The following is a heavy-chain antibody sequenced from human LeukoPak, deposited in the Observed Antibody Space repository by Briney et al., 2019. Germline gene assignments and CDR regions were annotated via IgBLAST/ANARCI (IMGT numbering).Heavy chain of an antibody. CDR2: IYSGGST. Sequence: GGSLRLSCAASGFTVSSNYMSWVRQAPGKGLEWVSVIYSGGSTYYADSVKGRFTISRDNSKNTLYLQMNSLRAEDTAVYYCARDPLAYCGGDCYGYWGQGTLVTVSS. D-gene: IGHD2-21*02. CDR3: ARDPLAYCGGDCYGY. J-gene: IGHJ4*02. V-gene: IGHV3-66*01. CDR1: GFTVSSNY.